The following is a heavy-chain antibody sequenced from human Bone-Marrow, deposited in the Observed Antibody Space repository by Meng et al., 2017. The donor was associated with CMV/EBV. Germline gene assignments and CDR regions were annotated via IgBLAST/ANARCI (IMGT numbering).Heavy chain of an antibody. CDR3: ARSGPYYIYEGWFDP. D-gene: IGHD5/OR15-5a*01. Sequence: SNNVPRYYWSWIRHRPGKDLEWIGNIYKSGSTYYKPSLQSRTVMSIDTSKNQFSLDLNSVTDADTAVYYCARSGPYYIYEGWFDPWGPGTLVTVSS. CDR1: SNNVPRYY. V-gene: IGHV4-31*02. CDR2: IYKSGST. J-gene: IGHJ5*02.